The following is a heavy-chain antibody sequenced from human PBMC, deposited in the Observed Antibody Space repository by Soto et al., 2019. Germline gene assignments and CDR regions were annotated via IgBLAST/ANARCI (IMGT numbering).Heavy chain of an antibody. D-gene: IGHD2-15*01. J-gene: IGHJ4*02. CDR2: IYYSGST. Sequence: SETLSLTCTVSGGSISSGGYYWSWIRQHPGKGLEWIGYIYYSGSTYYNPSLKSRVTISVDTSKNQFSLKLSSVTAADTAVYYCARGSVVAATLFDYWGQETLVTVSS. CDR1: GGSISSGGYY. V-gene: IGHV4-31*03. CDR3: ARGSVVAATLFDY.